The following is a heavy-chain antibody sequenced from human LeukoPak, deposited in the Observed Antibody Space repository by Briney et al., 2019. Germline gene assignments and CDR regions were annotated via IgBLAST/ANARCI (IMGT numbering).Heavy chain of an antibody. V-gene: IGHV3-23*01. CDR3: AKEDGYYDFWSGSHYGMDV. Sequence: PGGSLRLSCAASGFTFSSYAMSWARQAPGKGLEWVSAISGSGGSTYYADSVKGRFTISRDNSKNTLYLQMNSLRAEDTAVYYCAKEDGYYDFWSGSHYGMDVWGQGTTVTVSS. J-gene: IGHJ6*02. D-gene: IGHD3-3*01. CDR2: ISGSGGST. CDR1: GFTFSSYA.